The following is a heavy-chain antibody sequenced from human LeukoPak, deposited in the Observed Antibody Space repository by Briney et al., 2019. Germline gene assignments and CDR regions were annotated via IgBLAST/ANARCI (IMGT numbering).Heavy chain of an antibody. Sequence: GGSLRLSCAASGFTFSSYTMNWVRQAPGKGLEWVSSISSSSSYIYYADSVKGRFTISRDNAKNSLYLQMNSLRAEDTAVYYCASLSRSLLDYWGQGTLVTVSS. CDR3: ASLSRSLLDY. J-gene: IGHJ4*02. CDR2: ISSSSSYI. D-gene: IGHD1-26*01. V-gene: IGHV3-21*01. CDR1: GFTFSSYT.